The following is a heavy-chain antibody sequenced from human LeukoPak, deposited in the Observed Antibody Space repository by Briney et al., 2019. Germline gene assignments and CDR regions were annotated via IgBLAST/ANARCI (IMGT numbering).Heavy chain of an antibody. CDR3: ARTKALSYDFWSGYRFNWFDP. D-gene: IGHD3-3*01. CDR1: GGSISSSSYY. V-gene: IGHV4-39*01. Sequence: PSETLSLTCTVSGGSISSSSYYWGWIRQPPGKGLEWIGSIYYSGSTYYNPSLKSRVTISVDTSKNQFSLKLSSVTAADTAVYYCARTKALSYDFWSGYRFNWFDPWGQGTLVTVSS. J-gene: IGHJ5*02. CDR2: IYYSGST.